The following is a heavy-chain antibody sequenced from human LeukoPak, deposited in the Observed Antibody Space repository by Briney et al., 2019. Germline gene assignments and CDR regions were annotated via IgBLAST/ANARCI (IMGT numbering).Heavy chain of an antibody. CDR2: IYNSGSTHYSGST. CDR3: ARVLPYYDSSGYFDY. V-gene: IGHV4-30-4*07. D-gene: IGHD3-22*01. Sequence: SETLSLTCTVSGGSISSGDYYWSWIRQPPGKDLECIGYIYNSGSTHYSGSTYYNPSLKSRVTISVDTSKNQFSLKLSSVTAADTAVYYCARVLPYYDSSGYFDYWGQGTLVTVSS. J-gene: IGHJ4*02. CDR1: GGSISSGDYY.